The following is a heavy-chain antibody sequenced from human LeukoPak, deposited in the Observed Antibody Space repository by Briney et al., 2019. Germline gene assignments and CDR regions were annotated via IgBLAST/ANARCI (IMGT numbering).Heavy chain of an antibody. V-gene: IGHV3-64*01. CDR2: ISSNGGRT. CDR3: ARDLGP. J-gene: IGHJ5*02. CDR1: GFTFSSYS. Sequence: GGSLRLSCAASGFTFSSYSMHWVRQAPGKGLEYVSAISSNGGRTYYANSVKGRFTISRDNSKNTLYLQMGSLRAEDMAVYYCARDLGPWGQGTLVTVSS.